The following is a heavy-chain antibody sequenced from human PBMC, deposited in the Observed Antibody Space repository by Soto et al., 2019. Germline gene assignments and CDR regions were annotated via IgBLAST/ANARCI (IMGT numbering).Heavy chain of an antibody. V-gene: IGHV2-70*11. Sequence: GPTLVNPTQTLTLTCTFSGFSLSTSGMCVSWIRQPPGKALEWLARIDWDDDKYYSTSLKTRLTISKDTSKNQVVLTMTNMDPVDTATYYCARFRIAVAGRGGMDVWGQGTTVTVSS. J-gene: IGHJ6*02. CDR3: ARFRIAVAGRGGMDV. CDR2: IDWDDDK. CDR1: GFSLSTSGMC. D-gene: IGHD6-19*01.